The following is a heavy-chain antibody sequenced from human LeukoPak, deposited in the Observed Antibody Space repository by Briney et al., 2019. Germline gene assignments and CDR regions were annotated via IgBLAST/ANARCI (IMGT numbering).Heavy chain of an antibody. CDR1: GGSITGYY. V-gene: IGHV3-7*01. CDR2: IKQDGSEK. D-gene: IGHD6-13*01. Sequence: PSETLSLTCIVSGGSITGYYWSWIRQPAGKGLEWVANIKQDGSEKNYVDAVKGRFTISRDNAKNSVYLQMNSLRAEDTAVYHCARAGGTSWADYWGQGTLVTVSS. CDR3: ARAGGTSWADY. J-gene: IGHJ4*02.